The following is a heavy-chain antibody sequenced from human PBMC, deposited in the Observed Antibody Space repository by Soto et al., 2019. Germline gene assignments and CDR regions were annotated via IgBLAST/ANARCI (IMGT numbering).Heavy chain of an antibody. Sequence: QVQLEESGGGVVQPGRSLRLSCKGSGFTFSSYAIQWVRQAPCKGLAWVAAISDDGTNKHNADSVKGRFNISRANSRNPVYLQVNSLRVEDTAVYYCVRSHTTTVTAMAYWGQGTPVTVSS. D-gene: IGHD4-17*01. CDR1: GFTFSSYA. V-gene: IGHV3-30-3*01. CDR2: ISDDGTNK. J-gene: IGHJ4*02. CDR3: VRSHTTTVTAMAY.